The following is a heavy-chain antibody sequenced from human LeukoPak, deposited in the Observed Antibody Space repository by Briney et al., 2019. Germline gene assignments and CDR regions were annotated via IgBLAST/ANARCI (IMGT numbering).Heavy chain of an antibody. V-gene: IGHV3-30-3*01. CDR2: ISYDGSNK. CDR1: GFTFSSYA. CDR3: ARDRLEAVADDDYFDS. Sequence: GGSLRLSCAASGFTFSSYAMHWVRQAPGKGLEWVAVISYDGSNKYYADSVKGRFTISRDNSKNTVYLQMNSLRAEDTAVYYCARDRLEAVADDDYFDSWGQGPLVTVSS. J-gene: IGHJ4*02. D-gene: IGHD6-19*01.